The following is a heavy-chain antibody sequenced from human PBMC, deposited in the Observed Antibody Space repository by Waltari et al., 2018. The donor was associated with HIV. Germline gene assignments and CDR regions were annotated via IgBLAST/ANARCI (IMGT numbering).Heavy chain of an antibody. CDR2: IYYSGNT. J-gene: IGHJ6*02. Sequence: QVQLQESGPGLVKPSETLSLTCNVSGSSISSNSYYWAWITQYPGTGLEWPGNIYYSGNTHYNPSLKSRVTISVVMSKNQFSLRLNSVTAADTAVYYCARRHYYDSTGYFVPRYYKYYGVDVWGQGTTVIVSS. V-gene: IGHV4-39*01. CDR3: ARRHYYDSTGYFVPRYYKYYGVDV. CDR1: GSSISSNSYY. D-gene: IGHD3-22*01.